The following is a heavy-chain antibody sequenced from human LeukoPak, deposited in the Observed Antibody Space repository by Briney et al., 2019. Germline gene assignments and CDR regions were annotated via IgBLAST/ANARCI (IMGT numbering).Heavy chain of an antibody. CDR3: GRQVVRSSSGWKFGY. D-gene: IGHD6-19*01. V-gene: IGHV5-51*01. CDR1: GYSFSHYW. CDR2: IYPDDSDT. Sequence: GESLKISCTGSGYSFSHYWIGWVRQMPGKGLEWMGIIYPDDSDTTYSPSFQGHVTISAYNSISNTYLPSDSLKPSDTGPYYCGRQVVRSSSGWKFGYWGQGTLVTVSS. J-gene: IGHJ4*02.